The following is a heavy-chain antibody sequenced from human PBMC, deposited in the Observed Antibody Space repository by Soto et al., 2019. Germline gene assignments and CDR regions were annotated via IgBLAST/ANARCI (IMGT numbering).Heavy chain of an antibody. D-gene: IGHD2-2*01. J-gene: IGHJ3*02. CDR2: ISAYNGNT. CDR3: AREGTGVVLAAFLGVFVSGDAFDI. Sequence: ASVKVSCKASGYTFTSYGISWVRQAPGQGLEWMGWISAYNGNTNYAQKLQGRVTMTTDTSTSTAYMELRSLRSDDTAVHYCAREGTGVVLAAFLGVFVSGDAFDIWGQGTIVTVSS. V-gene: IGHV1-18*01. CDR1: GYTFTSYG.